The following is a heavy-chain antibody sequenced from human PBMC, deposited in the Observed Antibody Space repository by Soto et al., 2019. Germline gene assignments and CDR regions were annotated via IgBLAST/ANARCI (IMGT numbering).Heavy chain of an antibody. CDR1: GGTFSSYA. CDR2: INVGNDNT. V-gene: IGHV1-3*01. J-gene: IGHJ4*02. CDR3: ARDLGGWPDY. Sequence: ASVMVSCKASGGTFSSYAISWVRQAPGQGLEWMGWINVGNDNTKYSQKFQGRVTITRDTSASTAYMELSSLRSEDTAVYYCARDLGGWPDYWGQGTLVTVSS. D-gene: IGHD2-15*01.